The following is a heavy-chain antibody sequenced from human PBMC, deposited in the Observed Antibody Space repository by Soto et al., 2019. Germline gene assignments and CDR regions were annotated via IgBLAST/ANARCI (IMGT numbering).Heavy chain of an antibody. Sequence: QITLKESGPTLVKPTQTLTLTCTFSGFSLTTSGVAVGWIRQSPGKALEWLALIYWNDDKRYSPSLNNRLTIAKDTSKTQVVLTMTNMDPVGTATYYCAHGVFTIYYAIDVWGQGTTVTVSS. CDR1: GFSLTTSGVA. D-gene: IGHD3-3*01. CDR2: IYWNDDK. CDR3: AHGVFTIYYAIDV. J-gene: IGHJ6*02. V-gene: IGHV2-5*01.